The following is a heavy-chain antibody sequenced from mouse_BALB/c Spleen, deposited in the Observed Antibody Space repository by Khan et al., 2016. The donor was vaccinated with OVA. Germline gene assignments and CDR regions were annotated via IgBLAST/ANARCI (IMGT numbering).Heavy chain of an antibody. CDR2: ITYSGNI. V-gene: IGHV3-8*02. Sequence: EVQLQESGPSLVKPSQTLSLSCSVTGDSITSGFWNWIRKFPGNKFEYLGYITYSGNIYYNPSLKSRISITRDTSKSQYYLQLNSVTTEDTATDYCARSYGSWAMDYWGQGTSVTVSS. CDR3: ARSYGSWAMDY. J-gene: IGHJ4*01. D-gene: IGHD1-1*01. CDR1: GDSITSGF.